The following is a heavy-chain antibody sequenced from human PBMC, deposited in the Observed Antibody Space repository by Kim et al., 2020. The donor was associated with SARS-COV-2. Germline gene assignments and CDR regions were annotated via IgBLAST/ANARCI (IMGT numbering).Heavy chain of an antibody. CDR1: GYSFTSYW. CDR2: IYPGDSDT. CDR3: ASRVSVPAATQDAFDI. J-gene: IGHJ3*02. V-gene: IGHV5-51*01. D-gene: IGHD2-2*01. Sequence: GESLKISCKGSGYSFTSYWIGWVRQMPGKGLEWMGIIYPGDSDTRYSPSFQGQVTISADKSISTAYLQWSSLKASDTAMYYCASRVSVPAATQDAFDIWGQGTMVTVSS.